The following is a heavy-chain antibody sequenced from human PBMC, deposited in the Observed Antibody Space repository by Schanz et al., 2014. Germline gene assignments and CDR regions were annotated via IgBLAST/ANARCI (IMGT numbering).Heavy chain of an antibody. V-gene: IGHV3-30*02. CDR1: GFTFSSYG. D-gene: IGHD2-21*01. CDR2: IRFDGSDK. J-gene: IGHJ2*01. Sequence: QVQLVESGGGVVQPGGSLRLSCAASGFTFSSYGMHWVRQAPGKGLEWVTFIRFDGSDKYYADSVKGRFSVSRDNAKNSLYLQMNSLRAEDTAVYYCARVVRLAYCGGDCYSGGYFDLWGRGTLVTVSS. CDR3: ARVVRLAYCGGDCYSGGYFDL.